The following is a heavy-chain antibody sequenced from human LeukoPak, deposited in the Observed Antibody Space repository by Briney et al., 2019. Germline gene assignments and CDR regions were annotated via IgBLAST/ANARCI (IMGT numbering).Heavy chain of an antibody. D-gene: IGHD4-11*01. J-gene: IGHJ4*02. CDR3: CADTVDPLAQIDK. V-gene: IGHV3-15*01. CDR2: IKSKHDGETT. CDR1: RFSFSTSW. Sequence: GGSLRLSCAASRFSFSTSWMSWVRQAPGKGLERVGRIKSKHDGETTEYAAPVKGRFTISRDDSESMVYLQMMSLKTEDTAVYYCCADTVDPLAQIDKWGQGALVTVSS.